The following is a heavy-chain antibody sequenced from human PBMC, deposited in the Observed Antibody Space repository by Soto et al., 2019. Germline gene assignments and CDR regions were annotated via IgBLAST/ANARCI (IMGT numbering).Heavy chain of an antibody. D-gene: IGHD3-16*01. V-gene: IGHV3-48*01. CDR1: GFTFSSYS. J-gene: IGHJ5*02. Sequence: EVQLVESGGGLVQPGGSLRLSCAASGFTFSSYSMNWVRQAPGKGLEWVSYISSSSSTIYYADSVKGRFTISRDNAKNSLYLQMNRLRAEDTAVYYCARDFTRGEDWFDPWGQGTLVTVSS. CDR3: ARDFTRGEDWFDP. CDR2: ISSSSSTI.